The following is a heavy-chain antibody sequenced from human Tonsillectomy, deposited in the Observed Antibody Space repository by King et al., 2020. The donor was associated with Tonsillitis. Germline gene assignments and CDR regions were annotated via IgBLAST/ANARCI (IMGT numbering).Heavy chain of an antibody. V-gene: IGHV3-33*01. J-gene: IGHJ4*02. CDR1: GFTFSHYG. D-gene: IGHD4-17*01. CDR2: IWYDGTNK. CDR3: AGGSGAVIRGDALDY. Sequence: HVQLVESGGGGVQPGRALRLSCAASGFTFSHYGMHWVRQAPGKGLGWVAIIWYDGTNKYYSDSVKGRFTGSKDTSKNTLYLQMDSLRVEDTAVYYFAGGSGAVIRGDALDYWGQGTLVTVSS.